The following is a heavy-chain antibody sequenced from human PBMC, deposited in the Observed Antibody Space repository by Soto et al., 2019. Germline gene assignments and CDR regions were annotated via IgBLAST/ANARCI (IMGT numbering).Heavy chain of an antibody. Sequence: GSLRLSCAASGFTFSDYWMHWVRQAPGKGLVWVSRIKSDGSSTSYADSVKGRFTTSRDNAKNTLHLQVNSLRAEDTAVYYCAKGAYYYYMDVWGKGTTVTVSS. V-gene: IGHV3-74*01. CDR3: AKGAYYYYMDV. CDR1: GFTFSDYW. CDR2: IKSDGSST. J-gene: IGHJ6*03.